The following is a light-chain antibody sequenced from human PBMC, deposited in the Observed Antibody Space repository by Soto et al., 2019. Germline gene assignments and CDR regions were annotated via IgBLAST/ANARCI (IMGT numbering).Light chain of an antibody. V-gene: IGLV2-18*02. Sequence: QSVLTQPPSVSGSPGQSVTISCTGTSTDFVSYNRVSWYQQPPGTAPKLIIYEASNRPSGVPDRFSGSKSGNTASLTISGLQAADEADYYCSSYTSKSSLIFGGGTKLTVL. J-gene: IGLJ2*01. CDR1: STDFVSYNR. CDR2: EAS. CDR3: SSYTSKSSLI.